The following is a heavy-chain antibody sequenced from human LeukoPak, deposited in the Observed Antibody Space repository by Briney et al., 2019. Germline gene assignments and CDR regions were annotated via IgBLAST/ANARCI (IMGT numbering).Heavy chain of an antibody. J-gene: IGHJ4*02. CDR3: AKDHMGPLLRWHRRNYFDY. CDR2: ISYDGSNK. CDR1: GFTFSSKW. Sequence: GGSLRLSCVGSGFTFSSKWMSWVRRAPGKGLEWVAVISYDGSNKYYADSVKGRFTISRDNSKNTLYLQMNSLRAEDTAVYYCAKDHMGPLLRWHRRNYFDYWGQGTLVTVSS. D-gene: IGHD4-23*01. V-gene: IGHV3-30*18.